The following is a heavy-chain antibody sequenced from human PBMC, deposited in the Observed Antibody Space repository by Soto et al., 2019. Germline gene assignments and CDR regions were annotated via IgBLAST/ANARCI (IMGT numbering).Heavy chain of an antibody. V-gene: IGHV3-33*01. CDR2: IWYDGSNK. Sequence: VGSLRLCCAASVFTFSSYGMHCVRHAPGKGLEWVAVIWYDGSNKYYADSVKGRFTISRDNSKNTLYLQMNSLRAEDTAVYYCARAANPYYDFWSGYIDTNYGMELWCQGTLVTVSS. CDR3: ARAANPYYDFWSGYIDTNYGMEL. D-gene: IGHD3-3*01. CDR1: VFTFSSYG. J-gene: IGHJ6*02.